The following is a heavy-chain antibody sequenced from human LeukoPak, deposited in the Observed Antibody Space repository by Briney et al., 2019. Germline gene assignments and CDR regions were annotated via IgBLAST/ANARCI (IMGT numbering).Heavy chain of an antibody. CDR1: GLTLSSYW. CDR2: INSDWSRT. CDR3: ARAPWLHLDY. Sequence: GGSLRLSCAVSGLTLSSYWMHWVRQVPGKGLEWVSCINSDWSRTSYADSVKGRFTISRDNAKNTVNLQMNSLRADDTAIYYCARAPWLHLDYWGQGILVTVSS. D-gene: IGHD5-12*01. J-gene: IGHJ4*02. V-gene: IGHV3-74*01.